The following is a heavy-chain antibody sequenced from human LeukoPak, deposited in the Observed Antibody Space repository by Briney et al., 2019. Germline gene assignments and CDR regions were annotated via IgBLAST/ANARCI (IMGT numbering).Heavy chain of an antibody. D-gene: IGHD3-10*01. CDR1: GFTFSSYG. J-gene: IGHJ5*02. Sequence: PGGSLTLSCAASGFTFSSYGMHWVRQAPGKGLEWVAAIWYDGSNKYYADSVKGRFTISRDNSKNTLYLQMNSLRAEDTAVYYCVGGPYGSGSYTWDQGTLVTVSS. CDR2: IWYDGSNK. V-gene: IGHV3-33*01. CDR3: VGGPYGSGSYT.